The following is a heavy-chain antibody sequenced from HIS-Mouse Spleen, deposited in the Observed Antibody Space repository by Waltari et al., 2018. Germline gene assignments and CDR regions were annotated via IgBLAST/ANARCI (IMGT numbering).Heavy chain of an antibody. J-gene: IGHJ2*01. Sequence: QLQLQESGPGLVKPSETLSLTCTVPCGSIRRSSYYWGRIRQPPGKGLEWIGSIYYSGSTYYNPSLKSRVTISVDTSKNQFSLKLSSVTAADTAVYYCAREIPYSSSWYDWYFDLWGRGTLVTVSS. CDR1: CGSIRRSSYY. V-gene: IGHV4-39*07. CDR2: IYYSGST. CDR3: AREIPYSSSWYDWYFDL. D-gene: IGHD6-13*01.